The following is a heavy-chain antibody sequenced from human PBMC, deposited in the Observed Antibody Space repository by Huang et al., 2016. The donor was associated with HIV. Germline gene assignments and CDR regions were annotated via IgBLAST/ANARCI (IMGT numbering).Heavy chain of an antibody. CDR2: INPDNGGT. Sequence: QVQLVQSGAEVKVPGASVKVSCKASGYTFTGSYLHWVRQAPGQGLEWLGGINPDNGGTDHAQKFQGRVTMTRDTSISTAYMELRRLRPDDTAVYYCARVDLGFSSDWSNIYFQHWGQGTLVTVSS. CDR1: GYTFTGSY. V-gene: IGHV1-2*02. D-gene: IGHD6-19*01. J-gene: IGHJ1*01. CDR3: ARVDLGFSSDWSNIYFQH.